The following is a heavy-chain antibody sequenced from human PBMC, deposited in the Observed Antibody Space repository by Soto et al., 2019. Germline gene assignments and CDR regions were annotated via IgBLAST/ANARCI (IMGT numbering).Heavy chain of an antibody. CDR2: IYYSGST. V-gene: IGHV4-31*03. D-gene: IGHD3-22*01. Sequence: SETLSLTCTVTGGSISSGAYDWSWIRQHPGKGLEWIGYIYYSGSTYYNPSLKSRVTISVDTSKNQFSLTLSSLTAADTAVYYCAIYDSSGSRGFQHWGQGTLVTVSS. CDR3: AIYDSSGSRGFQH. J-gene: IGHJ1*01. CDR1: GGSISSGAYD.